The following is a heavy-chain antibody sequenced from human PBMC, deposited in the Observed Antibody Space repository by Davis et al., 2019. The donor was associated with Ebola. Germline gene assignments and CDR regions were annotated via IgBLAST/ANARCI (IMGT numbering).Heavy chain of an antibody. CDR3: AKGRGLYYYYGMDV. D-gene: IGHD3-10*01. V-gene: IGHV3-30*02. J-gene: IGHJ6*02. CDR2: IWYDASNK. CDR1: GFTFSNYG. Sequence: GGSLRLSCAASGFTFSNYGMPWVRQAPGKGLDGVAIIWYDASNKSNADSVKGRFTISRDNSKNTLYLQMNSLRAEDTAVYYCAKGRGLYYYYGMDVWGQGTTVTVSS.